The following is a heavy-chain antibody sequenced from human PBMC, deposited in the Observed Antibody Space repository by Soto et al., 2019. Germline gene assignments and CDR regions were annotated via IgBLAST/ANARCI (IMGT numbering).Heavy chain of an antibody. D-gene: IGHD3-10*01. CDR3: AKSGGSGLAARDYYYNGMDV. CDR2: ISYDGSNT. V-gene: IGHV3-30*18. CDR1: GFTFSIYG. Sequence: GGPLRLSCAASGFTFSIYGMHWVRQAPGKGLEWVAVISYDGSNTYYADSVRGRFTFSRDNSKNTVYLQMSSLRSEDTAVYYCAKSGGSGLAARDYYYNGMDVWGQGTTVTVSS. J-gene: IGHJ6*02.